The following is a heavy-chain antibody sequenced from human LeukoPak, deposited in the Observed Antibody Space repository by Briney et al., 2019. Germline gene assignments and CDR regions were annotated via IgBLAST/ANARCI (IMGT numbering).Heavy chain of an antibody. D-gene: IGHD1-26*01. Sequence: SRVTISVDTSKNQFSLKLSSVTAADTAVYYCARVGRRRFDPWGQGTLVTVSS. J-gene: IGHJ5*02. CDR3: ARVGRRRFDP. V-gene: IGHV4-39*07.